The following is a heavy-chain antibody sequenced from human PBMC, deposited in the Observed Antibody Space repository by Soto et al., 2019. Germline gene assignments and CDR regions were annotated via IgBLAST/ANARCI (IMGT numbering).Heavy chain of an antibody. Sequence: SVKVSCKASGGTFSTYTITWVRQAPGQGLEWMGRIIPIIGIINYAQKFQGRVTISADKFTGTAYMELTGLRSDDTAVYYCAGDPDSHYNDSHASSYPRGQRTPVTVSS. V-gene: IGHV1-69*04. D-gene: IGHD4-4*01. CDR3: AGDPDSHYNDSHASSYP. J-gene: IGHJ5*02. CDR2: IIPIIGII. CDR1: GGTFSTYT.